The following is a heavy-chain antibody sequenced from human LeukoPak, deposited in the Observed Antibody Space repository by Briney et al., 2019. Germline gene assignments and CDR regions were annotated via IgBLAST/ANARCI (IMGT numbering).Heavy chain of an antibody. CDR1: EYTFTSYD. CDR2: MNLNSGNT. D-gene: IGHD2-15*01. V-gene: IGHV1-8*01. Sequence: ASVTVSCQPSEYTFTSYDINWGRQATGQGREWMGWMNLNSGNTGYAQKFQGRVTMTRNTSISTAYMELSSLRSEDTAVYYCARSLGYCSGGSCHSGVYWGQGTLVTVSS. J-gene: IGHJ4*02. CDR3: ARSLGYCSGGSCHSGVY.